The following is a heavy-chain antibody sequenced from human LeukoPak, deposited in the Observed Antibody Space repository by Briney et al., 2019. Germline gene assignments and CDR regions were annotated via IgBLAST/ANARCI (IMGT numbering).Heavy chain of an antibody. CDR1: GSTFSSYG. CDR3: ARRSAAKDAFDI. Sequence: GGSLRLSCAASGSTFSSYGMHWVRQAPGKGLVWVSRINSDGSSTSYADSVKGRFTISRDNAKNTLYLQMNSLRAEDTAVYYCARRSAAKDAFDIWGQGTMVTVSS. CDR2: INSDGSST. J-gene: IGHJ3*02. V-gene: IGHV3-74*01. D-gene: IGHD6-25*01.